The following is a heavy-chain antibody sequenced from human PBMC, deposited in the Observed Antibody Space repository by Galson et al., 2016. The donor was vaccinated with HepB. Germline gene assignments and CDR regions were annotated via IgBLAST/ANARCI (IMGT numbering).Heavy chain of an antibody. J-gene: IGHJ4*02. D-gene: IGHD3-22*01. CDR3: ALLGYYGSGGYYGDY. Sequence: SVKVSCKASGYTFSSYGLHWVRQAPGQRLEWMGWINADNSNTKYSQKFQGRVTITRDTSASTAYMELSSLRSEDTAVYYCALLGYYGSGGYYGDYWGQGTLVTVSS. CDR1: GYTFSSYG. CDR2: INADNSNT. V-gene: IGHV1-3*01.